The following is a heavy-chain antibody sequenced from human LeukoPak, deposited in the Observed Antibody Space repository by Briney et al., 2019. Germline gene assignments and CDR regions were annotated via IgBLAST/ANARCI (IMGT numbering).Heavy chain of an antibody. CDR3: ARGGKRGWAFDI. J-gene: IGHJ3*02. Sequence: SQTLSLTCAISGDSVSSNSAAWNWIRQSPSRGLEWLGRTYYRSRWYNDYALSVKSRMTINPDTSKDQFSLQLNSVTPEDTAVYYCARGGKRGWAFDIWGQGTMVTVSS. CDR1: GDSVSSNSAA. D-gene: IGHD2-15*01. CDR2: TYYRSRWYN. V-gene: IGHV6-1*01.